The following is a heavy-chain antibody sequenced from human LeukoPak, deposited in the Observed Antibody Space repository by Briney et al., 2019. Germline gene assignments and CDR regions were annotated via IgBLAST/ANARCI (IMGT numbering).Heavy chain of an antibody. D-gene: IGHD5-18*01. CDR1: GFTFSIYE. V-gene: IGHV3-48*03. J-gene: IGHJ6*02. CDR3: ATEGSSYGQIYSYYGMDV. Sequence: GGSLRLSCAASGFTFSIYEMNCVRQAPGKGLEWVSYIRSSWSTIYYADSVKGRFTISRYNAKNSLYLQMNSLRAEDTAVYYCATEGSSYGQIYSYYGMDVWGQGTTVTVSS. CDR2: IRSSWSTI.